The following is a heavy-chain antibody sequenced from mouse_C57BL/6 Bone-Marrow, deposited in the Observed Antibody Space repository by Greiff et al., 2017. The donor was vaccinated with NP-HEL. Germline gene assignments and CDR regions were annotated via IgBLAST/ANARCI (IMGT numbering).Heavy chain of an antibody. V-gene: IGHV5S21*01. J-gene: IGHJ2*01. CDR1: GFTFSSYA. D-gene: IGHD3-1*01. CDR2: ISSGGDYI. CDR3: ARGAKVYYFDY. Sequence: EVQVVESGEGLVKPGGSLKLSCAASGFTFSSYAMSWVRQTPEKRLEWVAYISSGGDYIYYADTVKGRFTISRDNARNTLYLQMSSLKSEDTAMYYCARGAKVYYFDYWGQGTTLTVSS.